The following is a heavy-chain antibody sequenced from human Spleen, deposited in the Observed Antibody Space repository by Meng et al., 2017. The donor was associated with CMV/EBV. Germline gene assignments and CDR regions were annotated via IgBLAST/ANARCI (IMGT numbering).Heavy chain of an antibody. CDR1: GFTFDDYA. J-gene: IGHJ5*02. CDR2: ISWDGGST. V-gene: IGHV3-43D*03. D-gene: IGHD2-2*01. CDR3: AREDGCSSTSCLDSNWFDP. Sequence: GGSLRLSCAASGFTFDDYAMHWVRQAPGKGLEWVSLISWDGGSTYYADSVKGRFTISRDNAKNSLYLQMNSLRAEDTAVYYCAREDGCSSTSCLDSNWFDPWGQGTLVTVSS.